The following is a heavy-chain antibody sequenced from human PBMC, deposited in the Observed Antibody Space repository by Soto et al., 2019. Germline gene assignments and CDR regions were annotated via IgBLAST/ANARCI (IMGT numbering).Heavy chain of an antibody. D-gene: IGHD4-17*01. CDR3: ARYWNAGTLYGAFDI. V-gene: IGHV1-69*06. Sequence: QVQLVQSGAEVRKPGSSVKVSCEASGGSFNNYVISWLRQAPGQGLEWMGGIIPNYEAANYAQKFRGRLTITAAKATNTAYMELNSLRPEDSATYYCARYWNAGTLYGAFDIWGQGTTGIVS. CDR2: IIPNYEAA. J-gene: IGHJ3*02. CDR1: GGSFNNYV.